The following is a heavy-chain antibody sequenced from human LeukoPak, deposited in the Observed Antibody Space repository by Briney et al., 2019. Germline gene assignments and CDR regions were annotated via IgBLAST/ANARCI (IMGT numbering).Heavy chain of an antibody. J-gene: IGHJ4*02. CDR3: ARDDYYDSSGPDY. V-gene: IGHV3-21*01. D-gene: IGHD3-22*01. Sequence: GGSLRLSRAASGFTFSSYSMNWVRQAPGKGLEWVSSISSSSNYIYYADSVKGRFTISRDNAKNSLYLQMNSLRAEDTAVYYCARDDYYDSSGPDYWGQGTLVTVSS. CDR2: ISSSSNYI. CDR1: GFTFSSYS.